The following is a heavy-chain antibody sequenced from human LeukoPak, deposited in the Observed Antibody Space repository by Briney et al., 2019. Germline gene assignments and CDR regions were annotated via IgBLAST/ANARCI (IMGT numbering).Heavy chain of an antibody. CDR3: AKGGDFWSGPQFDY. V-gene: IGHV3-23*01. CDR2: ISGSGGST. CDR1: GFTFSSYA. D-gene: IGHD3-3*01. J-gene: IGHJ4*02. Sequence: GGSLRLSCAASGFTFSSYAMSWVRQAPGKGLEWVSGISGSGGSTYYADSVKGRFTISRDNSKNTLYLQMNSLRAEDTAVYYCAKGGDFWSGPQFDYWGQGTLVTVSS.